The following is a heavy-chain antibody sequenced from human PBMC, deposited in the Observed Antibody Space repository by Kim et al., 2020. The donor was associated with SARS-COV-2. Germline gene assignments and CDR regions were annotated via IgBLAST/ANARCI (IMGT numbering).Heavy chain of an antibody. D-gene: IGHD4-17*01. V-gene: IGHV3-21*01. Sequence: GGSLRLSCAASGFTFSSYSMNWVRQAPGKGLEWVSSISSSSSYIYYADSVKGRFTISRDNAKNSLYLQMNSLRAEDTAVYYCATRVGARDYEHDYWGQGTLVTVSS. J-gene: IGHJ4*02. CDR2: ISSSSSYI. CDR1: GFTFSSYS. CDR3: ATRVGARDYEHDY.